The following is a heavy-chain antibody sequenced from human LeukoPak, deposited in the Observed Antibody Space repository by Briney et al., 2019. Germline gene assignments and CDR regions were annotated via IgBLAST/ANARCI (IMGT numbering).Heavy chain of an antibody. CDR2: IWYDGSNK. D-gene: IGHD3-9*01. J-gene: IGHJ4*02. Sequence: GGSLRLSCAASGFTFSSYGMHGVRQAPGKGLEWVAVIWYDGSNKYYADSVKGRFTISRDNSKNTMYLQMNSLRAEDTAVYYCASDLTYYDILTGYYFDYWGQGTLVTVSS. V-gene: IGHV3-33*01. CDR1: GFTFSSYG. CDR3: ASDLTYYDILTGYYFDY.